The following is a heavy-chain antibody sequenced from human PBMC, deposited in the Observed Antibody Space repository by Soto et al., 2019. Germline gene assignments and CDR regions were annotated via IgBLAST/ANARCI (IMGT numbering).Heavy chain of an antibody. Sequence: GGSLRLSCAASGFPFSSYAMHWVRQAPGKGLEWVAVISYDGSNKYYADSVKGRFTISRDNSKNTLYLQMNSLRAEDTAVYYCARDGKGNWNFVYGYYYYGMDVWGQGTTVTVSS. CDR3: ARDGKGNWNFVYGYYYYGMDV. CDR1: GFPFSSYA. J-gene: IGHJ6*02. V-gene: IGHV3-30-3*01. D-gene: IGHD1-7*01. CDR2: ISYDGSNK.